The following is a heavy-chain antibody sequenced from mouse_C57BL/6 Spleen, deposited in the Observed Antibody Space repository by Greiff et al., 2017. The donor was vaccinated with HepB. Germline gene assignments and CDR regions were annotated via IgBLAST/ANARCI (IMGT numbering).Heavy chain of an antibody. Sequence: QVQLQQSGAELVMPGASVKLSCKASGYTFTSYWMHWVKQRPGQGLEWIGEIDPSDSYTNYNQKFKGKSTLTVDKSSSTAYMQLSSLTSEDSAVYYCARSGSSYDYFDYWGQGTTLTVSS. CDR1: GYTFTSYW. J-gene: IGHJ2*01. D-gene: IGHD1-1*01. CDR3: ARSGSSYDYFDY. CDR2: IDPSDSYT. V-gene: IGHV1-69*01.